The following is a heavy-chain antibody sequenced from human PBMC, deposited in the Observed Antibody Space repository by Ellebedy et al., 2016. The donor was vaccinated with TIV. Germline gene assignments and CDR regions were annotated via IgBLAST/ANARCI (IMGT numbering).Heavy chain of an antibody. Sequence: GGSLRLXCGASGFTFSIAGMTWVRQAPGKGLEWVATIDFSGTGTYYADSVKGRFIISRDNTKNLVFLQMNSLGVEDTAVYYCARDGSEWSRDYWGQGTLVTVSS. V-gene: IGHV3-21*06. CDR3: ARDGSEWSRDY. D-gene: IGHD3-3*01. CDR1: GFTFSIAG. CDR2: IDFSGTGT. J-gene: IGHJ4*02.